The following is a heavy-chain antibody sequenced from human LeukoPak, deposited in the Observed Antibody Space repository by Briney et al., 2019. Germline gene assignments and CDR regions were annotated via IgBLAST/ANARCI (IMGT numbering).Heavy chain of an antibody. V-gene: IGHV4-34*01. Sequence: PSETLSLTCAVYGGSFSGYYWSWIRQPPGKGLEWIGEINHSGSTNYNPSLKSRVTISVDTSKNQFSLKLSSVTAADTAVYYCARKVIPYRRAFDIWGQGTMVTVSS. J-gene: IGHJ3*02. D-gene: IGHD2-21*01. CDR3: ARKVIPYRRAFDI. CDR2: INHSGST. CDR1: GGSFSGYY.